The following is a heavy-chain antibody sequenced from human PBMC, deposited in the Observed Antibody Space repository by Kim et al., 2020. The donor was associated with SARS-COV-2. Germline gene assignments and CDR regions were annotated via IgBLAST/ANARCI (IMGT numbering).Heavy chain of an antibody. Sequence: GGSLRLSCAASGFTFSSYAMSWVRQAPGEGLEWVSTVSTSGGSTFYADSVKGRFSISRDNSQSTLYLQMNSLRAEDTAAYYCARVLGPNYFDYWGQGTLRRLL. CDR1: GFTFSSYA. J-gene: IGHJ4*02. CDR2: VSTSGGST. V-gene: IGHV3-23*01. CDR3: ARVLGPNYFDY.